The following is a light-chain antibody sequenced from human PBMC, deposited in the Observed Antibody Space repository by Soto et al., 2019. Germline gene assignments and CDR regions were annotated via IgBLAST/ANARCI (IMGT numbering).Light chain of an antibody. CDR1: SSDVGSYNY. CDR2: DVS. Sequence: QSVLTQPASVSGSPGQSITISCTGTSSDVGSYNYVSWYQQHPGKAPKLMIYDVSKRPSGVPDRFSGSKSGNTASLTISGLQAEDEADYYCCSYAGSYTSKVFGTGTKLTVL. J-gene: IGLJ1*01. V-gene: IGLV2-11*01. CDR3: CSYAGSYTSKV.